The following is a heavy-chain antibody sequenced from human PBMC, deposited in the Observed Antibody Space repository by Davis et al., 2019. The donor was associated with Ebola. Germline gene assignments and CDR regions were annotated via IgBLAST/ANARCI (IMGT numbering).Heavy chain of an antibody. CDR3: AKDSRGYYQPIDC. V-gene: IGHV3-33*06. D-gene: IGHD3-3*01. Sequence: GESLKISCAASGFTFSSYGMHWVRQAPGKGLEWVAVIWYDGSNKYYADSVKGRFSISRDNARNTLYLQMNSLRAEDTAIYYCAKDSRGYYQPIDCWGQGTLVTVSS. CDR1: GFTFSSYG. CDR2: IWYDGSNK. J-gene: IGHJ4*02.